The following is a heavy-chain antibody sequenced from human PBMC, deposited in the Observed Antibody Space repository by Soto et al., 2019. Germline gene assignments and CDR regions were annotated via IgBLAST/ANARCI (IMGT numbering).Heavy chain of an antibody. CDR3: ARDGYCTNGVSYTVFDY. CDR2: IKPDGSEK. V-gene: IGHV3-7*03. D-gene: IGHD2-8*01. Sequence: GGSLRLSCAASGFTFRNYGMSWVRQAPGKGLEWVANIKPDGSEKYYVDSVKGRFTISRDDAKNSLYLEMNSLRAEDTAVYYCARDGYCTNGVSYTVFDYWGQGTLVTVSS. J-gene: IGHJ4*02. CDR1: GFTFRNYG.